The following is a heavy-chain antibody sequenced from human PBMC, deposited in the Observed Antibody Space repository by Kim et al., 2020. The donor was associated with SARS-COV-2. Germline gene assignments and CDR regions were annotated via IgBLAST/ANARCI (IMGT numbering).Heavy chain of an antibody. Sequence: GSLRLSCAASGFTFSSYGMHWVRQAPGKGLEWVAVIAYDGSNKYYADSVKGRFTISRDNSKNTLYLQMNSLRAEDTAVYYCAKGQNYYGSGSYYNVPDY. CDR3: AKGQNYYGSGSYYNVPDY. J-gene: IGHJ4*01. V-gene: IGHV3-30*18. CDR2: IAYDGSNK. D-gene: IGHD3-10*01. CDR1: GFTFSSYG.